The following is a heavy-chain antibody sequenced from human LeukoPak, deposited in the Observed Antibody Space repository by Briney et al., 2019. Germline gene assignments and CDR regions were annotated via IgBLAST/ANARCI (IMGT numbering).Heavy chain of an antibody. Sequence: PSETLSLTCAVYGGSFSGYYWSWIRQPPGKGLEWIGCIHYSGRTSYNPSLKSRLTISVDMSKDQFSLRLSSVTAADTAVYYCARYSSSGLEYWGQGTLVTVSS. CDR1: GGSFSGYY. CDR2: IHYSGRT. D-gene: IGHD6-19*01. J-gene: IGHJ4*02. CDR3: ARYSSSGLEY. V-gene: IGHV4-59*01.